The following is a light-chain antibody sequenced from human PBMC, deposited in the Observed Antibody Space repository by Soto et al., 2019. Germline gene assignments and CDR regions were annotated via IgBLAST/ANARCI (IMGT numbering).Light chain of an antibody. Sequence: DIQLTQSPSLLSASVGDRVTITCRASQGISSYLAWYQQKPGKAPKLLIYAASTLQSGVPSRFSGSGSGTEFTLTISSLQPEDFATYYCQQLNSYPFFGQGTRLEIK. CDR1: QGISSY. V-gene: IGKV1-9*01. CDR2: AAS. CDR3: QQLNSYPF. J-gene: IGKJ5*01.